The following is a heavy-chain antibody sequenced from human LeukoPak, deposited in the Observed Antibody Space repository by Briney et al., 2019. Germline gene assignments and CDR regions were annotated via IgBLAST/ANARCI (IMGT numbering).Heavy chain of an antibody. CDR3: ARSHGSGSYYNLNDY. CDR2: IYYSGST. Sequence: SETLSLTCTVSGGSISSSSYYWGWIRQPPGKGLEWIGSIYYSGSTYYNPSLRSRVTISVDTSKNQFSLKLSSVTAADTAVYYCARSHGSGSYYNLNDYWGQGTLVTVSS. J-gene: IGHJ4*02. CDR1: GGSISSSSYY. D-gene: IGHD3-10*01. V-gene: IGHV4-39*07.